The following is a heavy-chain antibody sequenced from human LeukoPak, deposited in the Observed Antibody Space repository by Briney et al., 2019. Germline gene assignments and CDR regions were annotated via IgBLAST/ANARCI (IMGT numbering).Heavy chain of an antibody. D-gene: IGHD3-22*01. CDR2: ISGSGGGT. Sequence: PGGSLRLSCAVSGITLSNYGMRWVRQAPGKGLEWVADISGSGGGTNYADSVKGRFTISRDNSRNTLYLQMNSLRAEDTAVYFCAKRGVVIRVILVGFHKEAYYFDSWGQGALVTVSS. V-gene: IGHV3-23*01. CDR3: AKRGVVIRVILVGFHKEAYYFDS. J-gene: IGHJ4*02. CDR1: GITLSNYG.